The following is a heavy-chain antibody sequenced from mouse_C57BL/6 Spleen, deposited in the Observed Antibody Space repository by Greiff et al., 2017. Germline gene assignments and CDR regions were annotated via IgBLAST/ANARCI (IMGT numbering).Heavy chain of an antibody. V-gene: IGHV5-17*01. Sequence: DVMLVESGGGLVKPGGSLKLSCAASGFTFSDYGMHWVRQAPEKGLEWVAYISSGSSTIYYADTVKGRFTISRDNAKNTLFLQMTSLRSEDTAMYYCARGNDAYKGFAYWGQGTLVTVSA. CDR2: ISSGSSTI. J-gene: IGHJ3*01. CDR1: GFTFSDYG. CDR3: ARGNDAYKGFAY. D-gene: IGHD2-3*01.